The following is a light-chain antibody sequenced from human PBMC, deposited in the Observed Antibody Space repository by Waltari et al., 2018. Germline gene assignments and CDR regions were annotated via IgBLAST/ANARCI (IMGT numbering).Light chain of an antibody. CDR1: QSIRSY. CDR3: QQSYSTPLT. Sequence: DIQMTQSPSSLSASVGDRVTLTCRASQSIRSYLNWYQQKPGKAPKLLIYDASNLQSGVPSRFSGSGSGTDFTLTISRLQAEDFATYFCQQSYSTPLTFGGGAKVEIK. CDR2: DAS. J-gene: IGKJ4*01. V-gene: IGKV1-39*01.